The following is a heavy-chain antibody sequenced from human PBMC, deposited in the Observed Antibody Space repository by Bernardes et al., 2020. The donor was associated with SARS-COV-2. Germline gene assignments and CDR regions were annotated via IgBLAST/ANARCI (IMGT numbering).Heavy chain of an antibody. CDR3: ARVYSGSYWDY. V-gene: IGHV3-48*03. CDR2: ISSSGSTI. D-gene: IGHD1-26*01. J-gene: IGHJ4*02. CDR1: GFTFSSYE. Sequence: GSLILSCAASGFTFSSYEMNWVRQAPGKGLEWVSYISSSGSTIYYADSVKGRFTISRDNAKNSLYLQMNSLRAEDTAVYYCARVYSGSYWDYWGQGTLVTVSS.